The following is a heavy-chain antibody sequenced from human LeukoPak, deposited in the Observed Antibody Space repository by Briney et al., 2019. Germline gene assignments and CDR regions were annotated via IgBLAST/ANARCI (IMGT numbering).Heavy chain of an antibody. J-gene: IGHJ6*03. V-gene: IGHV1-2*04. CDR3: ARESIRVGNYYYYYMDV. D-gene: IGHD2-15*01. CDR1: GYTFTGYY. Sequence: ASVKVSCKASGYTFTGYYMHWVRQAPGQGLEWMGWINPNSGGTNYAQKFQGWVTMTRDTSISTAYMELSRLRSDDTAVYYCARESIRVGNYYYYYMDVWGKGTTVTVSS. CDR2: INPNSGGT.